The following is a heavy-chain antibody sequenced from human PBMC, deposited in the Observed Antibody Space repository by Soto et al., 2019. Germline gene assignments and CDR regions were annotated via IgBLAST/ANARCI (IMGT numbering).Heavy chain of an antibody. J-gene: IGHJ6*03. CDR3: ARAPRPYYYYYYYMDV. Sequence: SETLSLTCTVSGGSISSYYWSWIRQPPGKGLEWIGYNYYSGSTNYNPSLKSRVTISVDTSKNQFSLKLSSVTAADTAVYYCARAPRPYYYYYYYMDVWGKGTTVTVSS. V-gene: IGHV4-59*01. CDR2: NYYSGST. CDR1: GGSISSYY.